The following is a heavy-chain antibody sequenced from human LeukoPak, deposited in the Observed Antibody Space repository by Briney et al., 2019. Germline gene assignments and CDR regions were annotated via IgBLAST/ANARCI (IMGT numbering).Heavy chain of an antibody. J-gene: IGHJ4*02. D-gene: IGHD5-24*01. V-gene: IGHV4-59*01. Sequence: PSETLSLTCTVSGGSITSYYWSWFRQPPGKGLEFIGYIFYTGSTNYNPSLKSRVTISVDTSKNQFSLKLSSVTAADTAVYYCARVEMATIMVDYWGQGTLVTVSS. CDR2: IFYTGST. CDR3: ARVEMATIMVDY. CDR1: GGSITSYY.